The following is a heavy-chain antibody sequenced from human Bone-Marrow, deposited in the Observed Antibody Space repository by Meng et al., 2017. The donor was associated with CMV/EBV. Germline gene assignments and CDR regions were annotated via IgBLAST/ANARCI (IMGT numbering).Heavy chain of an antibody. J-gene: IGHJ4*02. CDR3: ARGSGCSSTSCYAFDY. Sequence: GESLKISCAASGFTFSSYAMHWVRQAPGKGLEWVSSISSSSSYIYYADSVKGRFTISRDNAKNSLYLQMNSLRAEDTAVYYCARGSGCSSTSCYAFDYWGQGTLVTVSS. CDR2: ISSSSSYI. V-gene: IGHV3-21*01. CDR1: GFTFSSYA. D-gene: IGHD2-2*01.